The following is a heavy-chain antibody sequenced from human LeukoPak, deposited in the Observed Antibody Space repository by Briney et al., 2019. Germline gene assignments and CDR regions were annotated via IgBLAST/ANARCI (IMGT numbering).Heavy chain of an antibody. CDR3: ARDPNRYTYYYYYMDV. D-gene: IGHD1-1*01. Sequence: ASVKVSCKASGYTFTGYYMHWVRQAPGQGLEWMGWINPNSGGTNYAQKFQGRVTKTRDTSISTAYMELSRLRSDDTAVYYCARDPNRYTYYYYYMDVWGKGTTVTVSS. CDR1: GYTFTGYY. CDR2: INPNSGGT. J-gene: IGHJ6*03. V-gene: IGHV1-2*02.